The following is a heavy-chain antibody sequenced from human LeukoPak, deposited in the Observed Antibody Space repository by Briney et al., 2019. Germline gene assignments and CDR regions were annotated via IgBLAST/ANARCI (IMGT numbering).Heavy chain of an antibody. CDR3: AKGNSGYNSGYYYHFFDY. CDR1: GVTFNTYA. D-gene: IGHD5-12*01. CDR2: IGGGGGT. Sequence: GGSLRLSCAASGVTFNTYAMSWVRQAPGKGLEWVSSIGGGGGTYYADSLKGRFTISRDNSKNTLYLQMNSLRAEDTAVYYCAKGNSGYNSGYYYHFFDYWGQGTLVTVSS. J-gene: IGHJ4*02. V-gene: IGHV3-23*01.